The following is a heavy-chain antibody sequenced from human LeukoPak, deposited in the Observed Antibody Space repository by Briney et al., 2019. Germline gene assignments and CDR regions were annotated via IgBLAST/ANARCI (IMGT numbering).Heavy chain of an antibody. CDR3: ARGTRYCSSTSCSPTGAFDI. CDR1: GGTFSSYA. CDR2: IIPIFGTA. V-gene: IGHV1-69*05. D-gene: IGHD2-2*01. Sequence: SVKVSCKASGGTFSSYAISWVRQAPGQGLEWMGGIIPIFGTANYAQKFQGRVTITTDESTSTAYMELSSLRSEDTAVYYCARGTRYCSSTSCSPTGAFDIWGQGTMVTVSS. J-gene: IGHJ3*02.